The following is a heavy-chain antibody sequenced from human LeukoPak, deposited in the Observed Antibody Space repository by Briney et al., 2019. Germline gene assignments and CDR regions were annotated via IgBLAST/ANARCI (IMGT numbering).Heavy chain of an antibody. D-gene: IGHD6-13*01. V-gene: IGHV3-9*01. CDR3: AKDKTAAAGPFDY. CDR2: ISWNSGST. CDR1: GFTFDDYA. Sequence: GGSLRLSCAASGFTFDDYAMHWVRQAPGKGLGWVSGISWNSGSTGYADSVKGRFTISRDNAKNSLYLQMNSLRAEDTALYYCAKDKTAAAGPFDYWGQGTLVTVSS. J-gene: IGHJ4*02.